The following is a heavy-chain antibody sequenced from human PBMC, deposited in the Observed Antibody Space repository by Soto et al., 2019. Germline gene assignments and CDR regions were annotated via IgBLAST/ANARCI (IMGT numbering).Heavy chain of an antibody. Sequence: QVQLVQSGAEVKKPGASVKVSCRASGYTFTNYYIHWVRQAPGQGLEWLAIFNPTSGSTNYAQEFQGRVSLTMDTSTSTVYMELSGLRSEDTAMFYCARDLAAGDHWGKGTRVTVSS. V-gene: IGHV1-46*01. J-gene: IGHJ4*02. CDR2: FNPTSGST. D-gene: IGHD6-13*01. CDR1: GYTFTNYY. CDR3: ARDLAAGDH.